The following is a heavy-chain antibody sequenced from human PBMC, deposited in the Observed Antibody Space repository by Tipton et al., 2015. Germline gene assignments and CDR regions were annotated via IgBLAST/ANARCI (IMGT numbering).Heavy chain of an antibody. CDR1: GGSVSSGSYY. D-gene: IGHD2-15*01. J-gene: IGHJ1*01. V-gene: IGHV4-61*01. CDR2: IYYTGST. CDR3: ARDAGIVAAPSRYFHY. Sequence: HTCTVSGGSVSSGSYYWSWIRQPPGKGLEWIGYIYYTGSTNYKPSLESRVTISVDTSKNQFSLRLTSVTAADTAMYYCARDAGIVAAPSRYFHYWGQGTLVTVSS.